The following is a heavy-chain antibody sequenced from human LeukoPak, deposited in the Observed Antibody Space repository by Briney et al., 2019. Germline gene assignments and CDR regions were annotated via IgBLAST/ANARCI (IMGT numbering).Heavy chain of an antibody. CDR1: GGSFSGYY. CDR2: INHSGST. V-gene: IGHV4-34*01. Sequence: PSETLSLTCAVYGGSFSGYYWSWIRQPPGKGLEWIGEINHSGSTNYNPSLKSRVTISVDTSKNQFSLKLSSVTAADTAVYYCARDILTGPYYYYYGMDVWGQGTTVTVSS. J-gene: IGHJ6*02. CDR3: ARDILTGPYYYYYGMDV. D-gene: IGHD3-9*01.